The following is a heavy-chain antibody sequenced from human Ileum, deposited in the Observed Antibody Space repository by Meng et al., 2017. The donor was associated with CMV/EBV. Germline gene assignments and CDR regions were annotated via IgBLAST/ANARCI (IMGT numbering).Heavy chain of an antibody. V-gene: IGHV4-59*01. J-gene: IGHJ4*02. D-gene: IGHD3-3*01. CDR1: GGSISSYY. CDR2: IYYSGST. CDR3: ARYTAAYYDFWSGYYSP. Sequence: SETLSLTCTVSGGSISSYYWSWIRQPPGKGLEWIGYIYYSGSTNYNPSLKSRVTISVDTSKNQFSLKLRSVTAADTAVYYCARYTAAYYDFWSGYYSPWGQGTLVTVSS.